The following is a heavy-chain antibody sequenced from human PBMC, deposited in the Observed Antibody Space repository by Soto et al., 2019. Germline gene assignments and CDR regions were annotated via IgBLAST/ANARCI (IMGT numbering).Heavy chain of an antibody. D-gene: IGHD4-17*01. J-gene: IGHJ4*02. CDR2: IYYRGGS. CDR1: GGSISSSMYY. CDR3: ARDSNDYGGNFDY. Sequence: SETLSLTCAVSGGSISSSMYYWGWIRQPPGKGLEWIGSIYYRGGSNYNPSLKSRVTISVDTSKNQFSLKLSSVTAADTAVYYCARDSNDYGGNFDYWGQGTLVTVSS. V-gene: IGHV4-39*07.